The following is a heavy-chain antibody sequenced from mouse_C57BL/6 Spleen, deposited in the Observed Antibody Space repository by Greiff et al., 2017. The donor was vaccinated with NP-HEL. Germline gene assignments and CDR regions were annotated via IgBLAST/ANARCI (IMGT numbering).Heavy chain of an antibody. CDR2: ISSGSSTI. V-gene: IGHV5-17*01. Sequence: EVRLVESGGGLVKPGGSLKLSCAASGFTFSDYGMHWVRQAPEKGLEWVAYISSGSSTIYYADTVKGRFTISRDNAKNTRFLQMTSLRPEDTAMYYCAGRDYGPLFAYWGQGTLVTVSA. CDR3: AGRDYGPLFAY. D-gene: IGHD2-4*01. J-gene: IGHJ3*01. CDR1: GFTFSDYG.